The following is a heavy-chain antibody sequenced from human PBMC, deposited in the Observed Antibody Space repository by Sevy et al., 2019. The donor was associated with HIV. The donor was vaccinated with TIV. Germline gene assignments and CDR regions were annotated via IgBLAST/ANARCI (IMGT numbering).Heavy chain of an antibody. CDR2: ISDYNSNT. J-gene: IGHJ1*01. V-gene: IGHV1-18*01. CDR1: GYTFTSYG. CDR3: ARGYSVSYFQH. Sequence: ASVKVSCKASGYTFTSYGITWVRQAPGQGLEWMGWISDYNSNTNYAQKLQGRVTMTTDTSTSTAYMELRSLRSGDTAVYYCARGYSVSYFQHWGQGTLVTVSS. D-gene: IGHD1-26*01.